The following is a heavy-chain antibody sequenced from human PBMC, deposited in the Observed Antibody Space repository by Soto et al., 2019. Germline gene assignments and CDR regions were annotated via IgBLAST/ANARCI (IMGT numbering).Heavy chain of an antibody. J-gene: IGHJ5*02. D-gene: IGHD2-15*01. V-gene: IGHV5-51*01. CDR3: ARDPRYCSDDKCP. CDR1: GYNFNNSW. Sequence: GESLKISCKGSGYNFNNSWIAWVRQRPGKGLEWMGIIYPGDSDTRYSPSFQGQVTISADKSITTAYLQWSSLKASDTAIYYCARDPRYCSDDKCPWGQGALVTVSS. CDR2: IYPGDSDT.